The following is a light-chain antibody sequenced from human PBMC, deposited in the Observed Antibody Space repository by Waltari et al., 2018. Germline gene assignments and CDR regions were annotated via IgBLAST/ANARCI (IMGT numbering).Light chain of an antibody. V-gene: IGKV3-20*01. CDR3: QHYVSLPAT. J-gene: IGKJ1*01. CDR1: QSVSRT. CDR2: GAS. Sequence: EIVLTQSPGTLSLSPGERATLSCRASQSVSRTLAWYQQKPGQAPRLLIYGASTRATGIPERVSGCGSWTDFSLTSSRLEPEDFAVYYCQHYVSLPATFGQGTKVEIK.